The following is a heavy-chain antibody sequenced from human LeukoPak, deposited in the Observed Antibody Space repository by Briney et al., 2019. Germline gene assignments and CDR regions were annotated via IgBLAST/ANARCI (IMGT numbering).Heavy chain of an antibody. CDR2: IIPIFGTA. J-gene: IGHJ3*02. CDR1: GGTFSSYA. V-gene: IGHV1-69*05. CDR3: ARDLEYSSTTNAFDI. D-gene: IGHD6-6*01. Sequence: ASVKVSCKASGGTFSSYAISWVRQAPGQGLEWMGGIIPIFGTANYAQKFQGRVTITTDESTSTAYMELSSLRSEDTAVYYCARDLEYSSTTNAFDIWGQGTMVTVSS.